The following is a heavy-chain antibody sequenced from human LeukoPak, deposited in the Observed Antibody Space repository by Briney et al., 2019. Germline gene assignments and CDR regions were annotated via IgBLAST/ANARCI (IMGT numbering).Heavy chain of an antibody. CDR3: ARDGSLYYYYGMDV. V-gene: IGHV3-48*03. Sequence: PGGSLRLSCAASGFTFSSYAMSWVRQAPGKGLEWVSYISSSGSTIYYADSVKGRFTISRDNAKNSLYLQMNSLRAEDTAVYYCARDGSLYYYYGMDVWGQGTTVTVSS. J-gene: IGHJ6*02. D-gene: IGHD3-10*01. CDR2: ISSSGSTI. CDR1: GFTFSSYA.